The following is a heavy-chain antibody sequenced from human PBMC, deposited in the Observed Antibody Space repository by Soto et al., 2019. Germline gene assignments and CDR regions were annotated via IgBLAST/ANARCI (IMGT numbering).Heavy chain of an antibody. CDR1: GGSISSGGYY. CDR2: IYFSGTT. CDR3: AKFGMATTKRSPPYYIDY. V-gene: IGHV4-31*03. J-gene: IGHJ4*02. Sequence: ASETLSLTCTVSGGSISSGGYYWSWIRQYPGKGLDWIGYIYFSGTTYYNPSLKSRVTISLDTSKNQFSLKLSSVTAEDTAVYYCAKFGMATTKRSPPYYIDYWGQGALVTVSS. D-gene: IGHD1-1*01.